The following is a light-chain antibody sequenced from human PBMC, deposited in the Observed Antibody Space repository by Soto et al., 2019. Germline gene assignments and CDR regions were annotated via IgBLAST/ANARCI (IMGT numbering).Light chain of an antibody. J-gene: IGKJ1*01. CDR3: QQYYSYPWT. V-gene: IGKV1-8*01. Sequence: AIQMTQSPSSLSAVVGERVTITCRASQSISSYLAWYQQKPGRAPKLLIYAACTLQSGVPSRFSGSGSGTDFTLTISCLQSEDFATYYCQQYYSYPWTFGQGTKVDI. CDR2: AAC. CDR1: QSISSY.